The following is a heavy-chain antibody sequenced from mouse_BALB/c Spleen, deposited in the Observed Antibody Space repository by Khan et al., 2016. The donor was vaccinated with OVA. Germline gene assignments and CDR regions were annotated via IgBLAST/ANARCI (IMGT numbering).Heavy chain of an antibody. CDR1: GYTFTDYN. V-gene: IGHV1S29*02. CDR3: VRSGYGSFAY. Sequence: VQLQQPGPGLVKPGASVKISCKASGYTFTDYNMDWVKQSHGKSLEWIGYIFPNNGDSGYNQKFKTKATLTVDHSSSTAYMELLSLTSEDSAVYYCVRSGYGSFAYWGQGTLDTVSA. CDR2: IFPNNGDS. J-gene: IGHJ3*01. D-gene: IGHD1-2*01.